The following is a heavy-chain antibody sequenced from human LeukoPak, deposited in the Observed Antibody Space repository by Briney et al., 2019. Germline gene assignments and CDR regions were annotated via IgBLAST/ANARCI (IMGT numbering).Heavy chain of an antibody. CDR3: RMSGDRVPLQDDVFDG. D-gene: IGHD1-26*01. Sequence: GESLKISCKVSGYSFTSYCIGWVRQMPGKGLEWMGIIYSGDSGPTYSPAFQGQVTISVDESINTAYLQWSSLQDSDTAMYDCRMSGDRVPLQDDVFDGWGQGTMVTVST. V-gene: IGHV5-51*01. CDR1: GYSFTSYC. CDR2: IYSGDSGP. J-gene: IGHJ3*01.